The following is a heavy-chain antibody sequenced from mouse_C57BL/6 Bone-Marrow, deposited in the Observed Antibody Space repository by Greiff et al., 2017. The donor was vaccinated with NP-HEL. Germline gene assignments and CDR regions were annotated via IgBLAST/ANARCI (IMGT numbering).Heavy chain of an antibody. Sequence: EVNVVESGEGLVKPGGSLKLSCAASGFTFSSYAMSWVRQTPEKRLEWVAYISSGGDYIYYADTVKGRFTISRDNARNTLYLQMSSLKSEDTAMYYCTRGGYERSWFAYWGQGTLVTVSA. CDR1: GFTFSSYA. CDR3: TRGGYERSWFAY. CDR2: ISSGGDYI. J-gene: IGHJ3*01. D-gene: IGHD2-3*01. V-gene: IGHV5-9-1*02.